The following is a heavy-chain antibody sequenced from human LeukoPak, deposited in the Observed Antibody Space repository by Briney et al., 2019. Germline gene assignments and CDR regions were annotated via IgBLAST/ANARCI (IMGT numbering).Heavy chain of an antibody. J-gene: IGHJ4*02. CDR2: INPNSGGT. V-gene: IGHV1-2*02. CDR3: ASGYGDYDY. D-gene: IGHD4-17*01. CDR1: GYTFTGYY. Sequence: GASVKVSCKASGYTFTGYYMHWVRQAPGQGLEWMGWINPNSGGTNYAQKFQGRVTMTRDTSISTVYMELSSLRSEDTGVYYCASGYGDYDYWGQGTLVTVSS.